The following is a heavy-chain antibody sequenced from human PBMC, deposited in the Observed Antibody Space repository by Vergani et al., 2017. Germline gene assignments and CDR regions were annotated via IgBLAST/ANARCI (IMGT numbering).Heavy chain of an antibody. Sequence: QVQLVESGGGVVQPGRSLRLSCAASGFTFSSYGMHWVRQAPGKGLEWVAVIWYDGSNKYYADSVKGRFTISRDNSKNTLYLQMNSLRAEDTAVYYCARDHYVNDHYDILTGEYYYYGMDVWGQGTTVTVSS. D-gene: IGHD3-9*01. V-gene: IGHV3-33*01. CDR1: GFTFSSYG. J-gene: IGHJ6*02. CDR3: ARDHYVNDHYDILTGEYYYYGMDV. CDR2: IWYDGSNK.